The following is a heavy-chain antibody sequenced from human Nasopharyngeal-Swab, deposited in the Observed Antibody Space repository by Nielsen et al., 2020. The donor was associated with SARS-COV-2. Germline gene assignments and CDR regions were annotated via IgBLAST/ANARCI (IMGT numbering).Heavy chain of an antibody. CDR3: ARDRVGWLQLSPDAFDI. V-gene: IGHV3-33*01. D-gene: IGHD5-24*01. CDR2: IWYDGSYE. CDR1: GFTFSSYG. J-gene: IGHJ3*02. Sequence: SLKISCTVSGFTFSSYGMHWVRQAPGKGLEWVAVIWYDGSYEYYGDSVKGRFTISRDNSKNTLYLEMNNLRVEDTAVYYCARDRVGWLQLSPDAFDIWGQGTMVTVSS.